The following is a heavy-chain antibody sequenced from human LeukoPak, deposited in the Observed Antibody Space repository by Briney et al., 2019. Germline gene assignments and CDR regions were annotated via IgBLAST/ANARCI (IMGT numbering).Heavy chain of an antibody. J-gene: IGHJ4*02. Sequence: ASVKVSCKASGYSFTSYVIHCVRQVPGQRLEWMGWINAGNGDTKYSQKFHGRATITRDTSASTAYVELSSLRSEDTAVYYCAREGDFFDYWGQGTLVTVSS. V-gene: IGHV1-3*01. CDR2: INAGNGDT. D-gene: IGHD3-16*01. CDR1: GYSFTSYV. CDR3: AREGDFFDY.